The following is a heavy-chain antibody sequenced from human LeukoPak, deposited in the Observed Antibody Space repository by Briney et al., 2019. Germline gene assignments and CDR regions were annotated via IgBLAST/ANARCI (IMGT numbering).Heavy chain of an antibody. CDR1: GYTFTGYY. V-gene: IGHV1-18*04. D-gene: IGHD5-18*01. CDR2: ISAYNGNT. Sequence: GASVKVSCKASGYTFTGYYMHWVRQAPGQGLEWMGWISAYNGNTKNAQKFQGRVTMTTDTSTSTAYMELRSLRSDDTAVYYCARDSSGAAMVTDYWGQGTLVTVSS. CDR3: ARDSSGAAMVTDY. J-gene: IGHJ4*02.